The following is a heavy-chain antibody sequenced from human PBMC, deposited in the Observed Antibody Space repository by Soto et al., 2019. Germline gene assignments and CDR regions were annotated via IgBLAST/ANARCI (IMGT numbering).Heavy chain of an antibody. Sequence: SETLSLTCTVSGGSNGRGDYYWSWIRQPPGKGPECIGHIFXRGNSYYNPSLKSRLTISRATSKKQFSLNLSSVTAADTAVYFCARFARQLEPTLCFEPGGQGTLVTVSS. J-gene: IGHJ5*02. CDR2: IFXRGNS. V-gene: IGHV4-30-4*01. CDR1: GGSNGRGDYY. CDR3: ARFARQLEPTLCFEP. D-gene: IGHD1-1*01.